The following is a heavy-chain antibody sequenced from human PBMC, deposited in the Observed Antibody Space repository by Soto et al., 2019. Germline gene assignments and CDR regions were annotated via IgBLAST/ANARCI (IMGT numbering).Heavy chain of an antibody. CDR1: GGSISSGGYY. CDR2: IYYSGST. J-gene: IGHJ4*02. Sequence: QVQLQESGPGLVKPSQTLSLTCTVSGGSISSGGYYWSWIRQHPGKGLEWIGYIYYSGSTYYNPSLKSRVTISVDTSKNQFSLKLSSVTAADTAVYYCARASLGHELWLRDPYYFDYWGQGTLVTVSS. V-gene: IGHV4-31*03. CDR3: ARASLGHELWLRDPYYFDY. D-gene: IGHD5-18*01.